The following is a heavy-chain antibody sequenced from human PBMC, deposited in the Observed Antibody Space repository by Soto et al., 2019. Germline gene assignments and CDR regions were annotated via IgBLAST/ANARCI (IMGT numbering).Heavy chain of an antibody. D-gene: IGHD3-22*01. V-gene: IGHV3-23*01. Sequence: EVQLLESGGGLVQPGGSLRLSCAASGFTFTNYAMTWVRQAPGKGLEWVSSISHNGATTYYSDSVKGRFTISRDNSKNTLYLLMSSLRADDTAVYYCAKGPLQHGYSIMDSWGQGSLVTVSS. J-gene: IGHJ4*02. CDR2: ISHNGATT. CDR3: AKGPLQHGYSIMDS. CDR1: GFTFTNYA.